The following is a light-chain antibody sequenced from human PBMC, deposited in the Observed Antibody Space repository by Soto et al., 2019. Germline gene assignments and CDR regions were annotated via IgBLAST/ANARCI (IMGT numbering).Light chain of an antibody. V-gene: IGKV1-39*01. Sequence: DIQMTQSPSSLSASVGDRVTITCRASQSISSNLNWYQQKPGKAPKVIIYAASSLQGGVPSRFSCSGSGTDFTLTISSLQPEDFATYYCQQRYSTPRAFGQGTEVEIK. CDR1: QSISSN. CDR3: QQRYSTPRA. CDR2: AAS. J-gene: IGKJ1*01.